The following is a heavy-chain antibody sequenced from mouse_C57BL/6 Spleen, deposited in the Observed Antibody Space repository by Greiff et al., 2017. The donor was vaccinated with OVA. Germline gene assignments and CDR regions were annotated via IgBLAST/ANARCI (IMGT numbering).Heavy chain of an antibody. CDR3: ARPYGYDSYAMDY. V-gene: IGHV1-69*01. CDR1: GYTFTSYW. J-gene: IGHJ4*01. CDR2: IDPSDSYT. Sequence: VQLQESGAELVMPGASVKLSCKASGYTFTSYWMHWVKQRPGQGLEWIGEIDPSDSYTNYNQQFKGKSTLTVDKSSSTAYMQLSSLTSEDSAVYYCARPYGYDSYAMDYWGQGTSVTVAS. D-gene: IGHD2-2*01.